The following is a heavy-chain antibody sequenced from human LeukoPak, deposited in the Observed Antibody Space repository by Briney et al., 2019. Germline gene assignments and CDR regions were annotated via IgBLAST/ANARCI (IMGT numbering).Heavy chain of an antibody. J-gene: IGHJ4*02. CDR3: ASGTLYYDSSGSDY. V-gene: IGHV1-18*01. Sequence: RASVKVSCKASGYTFTSYGISWVRQAPGQGLEWMGWISAYNGNTNYAQKLQGRVTMTTDASTSTAYMELRSLRSDDTAVYYCASGTLYYDSSGSDYWGQGTLVTVSS. D-gene: IGHD3-22*01. CDR1: GYTFTSYG. CDR2: ISAYNGNT.